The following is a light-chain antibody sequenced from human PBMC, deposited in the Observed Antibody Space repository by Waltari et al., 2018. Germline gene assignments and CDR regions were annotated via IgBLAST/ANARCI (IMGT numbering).Light chain of an antibody. Sequence: QSALTQPASVSGSPGQSITISCTGSSSDVGGYDFVSWYQQHPGKVPKLIIYDVSHRPSGVSTRFSGSKSVNTASLTISGLQSEDEADYYCNSYTSSNTRVFGTGTRVTVL. CDR3: NSYTSSNTRV. CDR1: SSDVGGYDF. CDR2: DVS. V-gene: IGLV2-14*03. J-gene: IGLJ1*01.